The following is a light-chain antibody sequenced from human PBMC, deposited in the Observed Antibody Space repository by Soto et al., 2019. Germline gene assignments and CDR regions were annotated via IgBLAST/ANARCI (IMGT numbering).Light chain of an antibody. CDR3: QSSDSSLRGV. V-gene: IGLV1-40*01. CDR1: NSDIGAGYD. Sequence: QSVLTQPPSVSGAPGQRVTISCTGSNSDIGAGYDVHWYQQLPGTAPKLVIYANNNRPSGVPDRFSASKSGTSASLAITGLQADDEADYYCQSSDSSLRGVFGTGTKLTVL. CDR2: ANN. J-gene: IGLJ1*01.